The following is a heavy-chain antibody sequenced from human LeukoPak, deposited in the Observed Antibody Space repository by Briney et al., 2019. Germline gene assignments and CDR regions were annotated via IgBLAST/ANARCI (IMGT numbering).Heavy chain of an antibody. V-gene: IGHV3-48*01. CDR1: GFTFSSYS. CDR2: ISSRSSTI. CDR3: AKDQGQQLDYFDY. D-gene: IGHD6-13*01. Sequence: GGSLRLSCAASGFTFSSYSMNWVRQAPGKGLEWASYISSRSSTIYYADSVKGRFTISRDNAKNSLYLQMNSLRAEDTAVYYCAKDQGQQLDYFDYWGQGTLVTVSS. J-gene: IGHJ4*02.